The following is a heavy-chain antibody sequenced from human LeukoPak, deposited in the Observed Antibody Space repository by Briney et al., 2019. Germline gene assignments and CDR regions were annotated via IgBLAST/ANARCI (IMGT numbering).Heavy chain of an antibody. CDR3: ASHYDILTGSNRFDY. D-gene: IGHD3-9*01. CDR1: GFTFSSYS. V-gene: IGHV3-48*02. Sequence: PGGSLRLSCAASGFTFSSYSMNWVRQAPGKGLEWVSYISSSSSTIYYADSVKGRFTISRDSAKNSLYLQMNSLRDEDTAVYYCASHYDILTGSNRFDYWGQGTLVTVSS. CDR2: ISSSSSTI. J-gene: IGHJ4*02.